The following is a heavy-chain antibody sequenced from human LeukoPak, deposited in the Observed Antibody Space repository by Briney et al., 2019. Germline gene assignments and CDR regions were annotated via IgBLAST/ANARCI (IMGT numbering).Heavy chain of an antibody. D-gene: IGHD2-2*01. Sequence: PGRSLRLSCAASGFTFSHSGMHWVRQAPGKGLEWVAVISYEGSSKYYADSVKGRFTISRDNAKNSLYLQMNSLRAEDTAVYYCARVSQYCSSTSCYVPDAFDIWGQGTMVTVSS. J-gene: IGHJ3*02. CDR1: GFTFSHSG. V-gene: IGHV3-30*03. CDR2: ISYEGSSK. CDR3: ARVSQYCSSTSCYVPDAFDI.